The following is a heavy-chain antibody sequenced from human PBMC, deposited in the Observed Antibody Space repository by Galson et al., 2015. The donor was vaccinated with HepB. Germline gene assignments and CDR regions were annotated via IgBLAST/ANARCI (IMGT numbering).Heavy chain of an antibody. CDR1: GYTLTELS. J-gene: IGHJ6*02. CDR3: ATLPSGWYLEGGMDV. D-gene: IGHD6-19*01. Sequence: SVKVSCKVSGYTLTELSMHWVRQAPGKGLEWMGGFDPEDGETIYAQKFQGRVTMTEDTSTDTAYMELSSLRSEDTAVYYCATLPSGWYLEGGMDVWGQGTTVTVSS. V-gene: IGHV1-24*01. CDR2: FDPEDGET.